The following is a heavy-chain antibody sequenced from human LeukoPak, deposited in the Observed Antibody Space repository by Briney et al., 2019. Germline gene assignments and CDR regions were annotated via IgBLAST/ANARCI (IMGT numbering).Heavy chain of an antibody. CDR2: IYYSGSP. J-gene: IGHJ3*02. V-gene: IGHV4-59*01. D-gene: IGHD3-10*01. Sequence: SETLSLTCTVSGGSLSSYYWSWIRQPPGKGLEWIGYIYYSGSPNYHPSLKSRVTISVDTSKKQFSLKLSSVTAADTAVYYCARGGNGSGSYSLDAFDIWGQGTMVTVSS. CDR1: GGSLSSYY. CDR3: ARGGNGSGSYSLDAFDI.